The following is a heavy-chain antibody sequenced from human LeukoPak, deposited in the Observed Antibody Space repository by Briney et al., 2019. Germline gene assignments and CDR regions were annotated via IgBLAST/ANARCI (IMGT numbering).Heavy chain of an antibody. V-gene: IGHV3-7*01. CDR2: VNQDGSEK. J-gene: IGHJ4*02. Sequence: GGSLRHSCAASGFSFSLYWMTWVRQAPGKGLEWVANVNQDGSEKYYVDSVKGRFTISRDNAKNSLFLQMNSLRVEDTAIYYCARGHYDVLAASYKWTPDYWGQGTLVTVSS. D-gene: IGHD3-9*01. CDR1: GFSFSLYW. CDR3: ARGHYDVLAASYKWTPDY.